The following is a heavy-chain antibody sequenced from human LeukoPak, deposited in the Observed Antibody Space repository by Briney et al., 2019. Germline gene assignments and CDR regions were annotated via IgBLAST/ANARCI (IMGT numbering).Heavy chain of an antibody. CDR3: VRVADGYSSGWFDS. CDR1: GYDFNFYD. D-gene: IGHD6-25*01. J-gene: IGHJ5*01. CDR2: MNPKRGDT. V-gene: IGHV1-8*03. Sequence: GASVKVSCKASGYDFNFYDINWVRQAPGKGLECMGWMNPKRGDTGYAQSFQGRLTITRDMSTSTSYMELNRLTSEDTAVYYCVRVADGYSSGWFDSWGQGTLVTVSS.